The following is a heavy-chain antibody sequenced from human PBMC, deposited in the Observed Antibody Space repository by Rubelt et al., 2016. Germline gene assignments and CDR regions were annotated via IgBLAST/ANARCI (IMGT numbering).Heavy chain of an antibody. Sequence: EVQLVESGGGLVQPGGSLRLSCAAPGFTFSSYWMHWVRQAPGKGLVWVSRINSDGGSTSYADSVKGRFTISRDNAKNTLYLQMNSLRAEDTAVYYCARVWGEYYYYGMDVWGQGTTVTVSS. CDR1: GFTFSSYW. D-gene: IGHD3-16*01. CDR2: INSDGGST. V-gene: IGHV3-74*01. J-gene: IGHJ6*02. CDR3: ARVWGEYYYYGMDV.